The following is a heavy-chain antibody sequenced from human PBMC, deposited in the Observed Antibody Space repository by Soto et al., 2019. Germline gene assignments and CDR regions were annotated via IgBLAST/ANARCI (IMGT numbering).Heavy chain of an antibody. CDR1: GVSISSHDW. V-gene: IGHV4-4*02. J-gene: IGHJ4*02. D-gene: IGHD6-13*01. CDR2: SHQSGNT. CDR3: STRDSSRFY. Sequence: QVQLQESGPGLVKPSGTLSLTCAVSGVSISSHDWWTWVRQPPGKGLEWIGESHQSGNTNYNSSLETRVTISVDTSKNQFSLKLTSFTVPDTAVYYCSTRDSSRFYWGQGTLVTVSS.